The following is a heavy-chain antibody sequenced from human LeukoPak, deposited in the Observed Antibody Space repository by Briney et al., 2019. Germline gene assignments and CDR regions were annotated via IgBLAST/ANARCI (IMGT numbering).Heavy chain of an antibody. CDR1: GFNFDNFA. J-gene: IGHJ4*02. CDR2: ISHDGRTK. Sequence: GGSLRLSCVVSGFNFDNFAMHWVRQPLGKGLEWVAVISHDGRTKYYADSMKGRFTISRDNSKNTLYLQMNSLRAEDTAVYYCAKDMGSRVVVAATGNDYWGQGTLVTVSS. CDR3: AKDMGSRVVVAATGNDY. D-gene: IGHD2-15*01. V-gene: IGHV3-30*04.